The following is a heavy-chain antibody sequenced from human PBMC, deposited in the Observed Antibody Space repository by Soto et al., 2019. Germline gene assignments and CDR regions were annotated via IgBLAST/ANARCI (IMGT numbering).Heavy chain of an antibody. CDR2: SNYGGPT. D-gene: IGHD6-13*01. V-gene: IGHV4-39*01. J-gene: IGHJ6*02. CDR3: ARHGAYSTSVYYYYGMDV. Sequence: PXETLSLTCTVSGVAINSTVYYWGWIRQPPGKGLEWIGSSNYGGPTYYSPSLQSRVTISLDTAENHFSLNLRSVTAADTAVYYCARHGAYSTSVYYYYGMDVWGQGTTVTVSS. CDR1: GVAINSTVYY.